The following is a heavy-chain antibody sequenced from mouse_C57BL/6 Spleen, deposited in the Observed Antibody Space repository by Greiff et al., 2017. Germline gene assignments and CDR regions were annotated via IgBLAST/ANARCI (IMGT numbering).Heavy chain of an antibody. D-gene: IGHD2-1*01. J-gene: IGHJ2*01. V-gene: IGHV1-55*01. CDR2: IYPGSGST. CDR3: ARSGGND. Sequence: QVQLKQPGAGLVKPGASVKMSCKASGYTFTSYWITWVKQRPGQGLEWIGDIYPGSGSTNYNEKFKSKATLTVDTSSSTAYMQLSSLTAEDSAVYYCARSGGNDWGQGTTLTVSS. CDR1: GYTFTSYW.